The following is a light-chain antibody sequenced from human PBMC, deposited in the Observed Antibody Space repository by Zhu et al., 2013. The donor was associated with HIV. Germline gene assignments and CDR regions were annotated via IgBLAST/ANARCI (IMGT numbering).Light chain of an antibody. J-gene: IGLJ1*01. Sequence: QSVLTQPPSASGTPGQRVTISCSGSSSNIGSNTVNWYQQLPGTAPKLLIYSDNQRPSGVPDRFSASKSGTSATLDITGLQTVDEADYYCAAWDYSLNSAKYVFGTGTKVTVL. V-gene: IGLV1-44*01. CDR2: SDN. CDR3: AAWDYSLNSAKYV. CDR1: SSNIGSNT.